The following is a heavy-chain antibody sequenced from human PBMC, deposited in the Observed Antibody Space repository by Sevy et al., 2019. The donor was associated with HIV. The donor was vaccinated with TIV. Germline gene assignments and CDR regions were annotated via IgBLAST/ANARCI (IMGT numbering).Heavy chain of an antibody. V-gene: IGHV4-30-4*01. CDR1: AGSISSGDYY. CDR3: ARVSRGEHLHYFDY. D-gene: IGHD2-21*01. CDR2: IYYSGSI. Sequence: SETLSLTCTVSAGSISSGDYYWNWIRQPPGKGLEWIAYIYYSGSIYYNPSLKSRVTISVDTSKNQFSLKLYSVTAADTAVYYCARVSRGEHLHYFDYWGQGTLVTVSS. J-gene: IGHJ4*02.